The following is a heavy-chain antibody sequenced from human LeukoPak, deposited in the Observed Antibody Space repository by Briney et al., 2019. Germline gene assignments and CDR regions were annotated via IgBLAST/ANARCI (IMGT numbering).Heavy chain of an antibody. D-gene: IGHD6-19*01. CDR1: GFTFSSYA. CDR2: ISYDGSNK. CDR3: ARDPYSSGWYMSAFDI. J-gene: IGHJ3*02. V-gene: IGHV3-30*09. Sequence: PGGSLRLSCAASGFTFSSYAMHWVRQAPGKGLEWVAVISYDGSNKYYADSVKGRFAISRDNSKNTLYLQMNSLRAEDTAVYYCARDPYSSGWYMSAFDIWGQGTMVTVSS.